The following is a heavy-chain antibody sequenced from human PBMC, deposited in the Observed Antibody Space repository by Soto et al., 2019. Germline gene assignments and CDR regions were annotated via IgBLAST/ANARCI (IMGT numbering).Heavy chain of an antibody. J-gene: IGHJ1*01. CDR2: ISSSGSTI. CDR1: GFTFSDYY. D-gene: IGHD2-2*01. V-gene: IGHV3-11*01. Sequence: QVQLVESGGGLVKPGGSLRLSCAASGFTFSDYYMTWIRQAPGKGLEWVSYISSSGSTIYYADSVKGRFTISRDNAKNSVYLKMNSQRADDTAVYYCARGGYCSSTSCYPQYFQHWGQGTLVTVSS. CDR3: ARGGYCSSTSCYPQYFQH.